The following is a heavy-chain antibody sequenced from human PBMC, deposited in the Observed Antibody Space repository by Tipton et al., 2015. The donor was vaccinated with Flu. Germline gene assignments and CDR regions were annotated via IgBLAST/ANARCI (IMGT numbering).Heavy chain of an antibody. D-gene: IGHD2-15*01. J-gene: IGHJ4*02. CDR1: GGSISSGSYY. CDR2: IYTSGST. V-gene: IGHV4-61*02. Sequence: LRLSCTVPGGSISSGSYYWSWIRQPAGKGLEWIGRIYTSGSTNYNPSLKSRVTISVDTSKNQFSLKLSSVTAADTAVYYCARDAGSYCSGGSCYPYYFDYWGQGTLVTVSS. CDR3: ARDAGSYCSGGSCYPYYFDY.